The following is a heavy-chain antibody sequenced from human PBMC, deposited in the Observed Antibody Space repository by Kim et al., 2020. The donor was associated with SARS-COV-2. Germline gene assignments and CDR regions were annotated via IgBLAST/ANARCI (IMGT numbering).Heavy chain of an antibody. CDR3: ARGGGDYWYFDL. CDR2: INHRGST. D-gene: IGHD3-16*01. J-gene: IGHJ2*01. CDR1: GESFSGYY. V-gene: IGHV4-34*01. Sequence: SQTLSLTCAVYGESFSGYYWSWIRQPPGRGLEWIGEINHRGSTNSDPSLKSRVTISVDTSKKQLSLKLTSVTAADTAVYYCARGGGDYWYFDLWGRGTLVTVSS.